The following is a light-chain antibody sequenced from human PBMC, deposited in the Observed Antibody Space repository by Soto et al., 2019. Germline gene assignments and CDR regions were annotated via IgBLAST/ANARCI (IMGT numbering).Light chain of an antibody. V-gene: IGLV2-14*03. CDR2: DVS. Sequence: QSALTQPASVSGSPGQSITISCTGTSSDVGSYNFLSWFQQHPGKAPKVIIYDVSNRPSGISDRFSGSKSGNTASLTISGLQAEDEADYYCNSYTSISTWVFGGGTKVTVL. CDR3: NSYTSISTWV. CDR1: SSDVGSYNF. J-gene: IGLJ3*02.